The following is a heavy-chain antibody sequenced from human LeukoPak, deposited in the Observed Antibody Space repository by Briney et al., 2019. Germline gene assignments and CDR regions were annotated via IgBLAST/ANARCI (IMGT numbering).Heavy chain of an antibody. V-gene: IGHV3-23*01. CDR1: GFTFSSYA. CDR2: ISGSGGST. J-gene: IGHJ4*02. Sequence: GGSLRLSCAASGFTFSSYAMSWVRQAPGKGLEWVSAISGSGGSTYYADSVKGRCTISRDNSKSTVSLQMSALRAEDTAIYYCAKVAGSGGYFPEYWGQGTLVTVSS. CDR3: AKVAGSGGYFPEY. D-gene: IGHD3-10*01.